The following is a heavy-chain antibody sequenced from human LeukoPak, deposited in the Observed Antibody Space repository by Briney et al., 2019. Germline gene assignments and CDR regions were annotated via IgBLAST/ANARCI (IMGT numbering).Heavy chain of an antibody. CDR3: ARQQLEPHYYYYYMDV. Sequence: GRSLRLSCAASGLTFSSCSMNWVRQAPGKGLEWVSSISSSSSYIYYADSVKGRFTISRDNAKNSLYLQMNSLRAEDTAAYYCARQQLEPHYYYYYMDVWGKGTTVTVSS. J-gene: IGHJ6*03. V-gene: IGHV3-21*01. CDR1: GLTFSSCS. CDR2: ISSSSSYI. D-gene: IGHD6-13*01.